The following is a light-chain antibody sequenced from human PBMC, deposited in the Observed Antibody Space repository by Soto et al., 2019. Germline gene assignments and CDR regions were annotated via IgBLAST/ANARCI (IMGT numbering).Light chain of an antibody. V-gene: IGLV1-47*01. Sequence: QSVLTQSPSASGTPGQRVTIPCSGSSSNIGSTSVSWFQQFPGTAPKLLIYWNTQRPSGVPDRFSGSKSGTSASLAISGLRSEDEADYYCAAWDDSLIAWVFGGGPKLTVL. CDR3: AAWDDSLIAWV. J-gene: IGLJ3*02. CDR1: SSNIGSTS. CDR2: WNT.